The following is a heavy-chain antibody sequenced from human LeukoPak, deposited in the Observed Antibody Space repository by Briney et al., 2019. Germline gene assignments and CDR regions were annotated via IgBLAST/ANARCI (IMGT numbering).Heavy chain of an antibody. J-gene: IGHJ3*02. D-gene: IGHD5-18*01. Sequence: GGSLRLSCAASGFTFRDYAMTWVRQAPGKGLEWVSAISTSGDNTYYADSVKGRFTISRDNSKNTLYLQMNSLRAEDTAVYYCARARSSYGYGDAFDIWGQGTMVTVSS. CDR1: GFTFRDYA. CDR3: ARARSSYGYGDAFDI. CDR2: ISTSGDNT. V-gene: IGHV3-23*01.